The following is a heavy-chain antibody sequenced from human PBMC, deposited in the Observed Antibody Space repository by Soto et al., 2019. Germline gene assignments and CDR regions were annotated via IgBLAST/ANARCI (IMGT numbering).Heavy chain of an antibody. CDR3: ARDGFIVGATWGSVYYYGMDV. D-gene: IGHD1-26*01. V-gene: IGHV2-70*01. J-gene: IGHJ6*02. CDR2: IDWDDDK. Sequence: SGPTLVNPTQTITLTCTFSGFSLSTSGMCVSWIRQPPGKALEWLALIDWDDDKYYSTSLKTRLTISKDTSKNQVLLTMTNMDPVDTATYYCARDGFIVGATWGSVYYYGMDVWGQGTTVTVSS. CDR1: GFSLSTSGMC.